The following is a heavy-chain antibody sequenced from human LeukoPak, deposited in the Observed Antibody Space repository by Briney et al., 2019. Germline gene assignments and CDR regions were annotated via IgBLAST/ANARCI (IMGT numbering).Heavy chain of an antibody. CDR3: ARAPYYYDTSSYPYYFDY. CDR1: GFTVSSDY. J-gene: IGHJ4*02. CDR2: IYSGGST. Sequence: GRSLRLSCAASGFTVSSDYMNWVRQAPGKGLEWVSVIYSGGSTDYADYVKGRFTISRDNSKNTLYLQMNSLRAEDTAVYYCARAPYYYDTSSYPYYFDYWGQGTLVTVSS. V-gene: IGHV3-53*01. D-gene: IGHD3-22*01.